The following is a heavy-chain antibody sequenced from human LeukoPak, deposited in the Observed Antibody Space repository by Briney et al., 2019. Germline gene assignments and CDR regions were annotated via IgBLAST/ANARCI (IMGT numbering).Heavy chain of an antibody. CDR1: GGSISSGGYY. CDR2: IYYSGST. J-gene: IGHJ4*02. V-gene: IGHV4-31*03. CDR3: ARGRAQQQLPYYFDY. D-gene: IGHD6-13*01. Sequence: SETLSLTCTVSGGSISSGGYYWSWIRQHPGKGLEWIGDIYYSGSTYYNPSLKSRVTISVDTSKNQFSLKLSSVTAADTAVYYCARGRAQQQLPYYFDYWGQGTLVTVSS.